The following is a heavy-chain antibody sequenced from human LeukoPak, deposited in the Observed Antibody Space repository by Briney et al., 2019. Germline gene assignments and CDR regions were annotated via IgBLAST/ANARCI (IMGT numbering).Heavy chain of an antibody. V-gene: IGHV1-69*13. J-gene: IGHJ5*02. D-gene: IGHD2-2*01. CDR3: ARDGGYCSSTSCST. Sequence: ASVNVSCKASGGTFSSYAISWVRQAPGQGLEWMGGIIPIFGTANYAQKFQGRVTITADESTSTAYMELSSLRSEDTAVYYCARDGGYCSSTSCSTWGQGTLVTVSS. CDR2: IIPIFGTA. CDR1: GGTFSSYA.